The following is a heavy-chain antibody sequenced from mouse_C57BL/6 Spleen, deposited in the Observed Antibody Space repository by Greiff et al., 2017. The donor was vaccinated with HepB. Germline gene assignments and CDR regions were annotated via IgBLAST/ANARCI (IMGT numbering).Heavy chain of an antibody. V-gene: IGHV1-82*01. J-gene: IGHJ2*01. Sequence: QVQLQQSGPELVKPGASVKISCKASGYAFSSSWMNWVKQRPGKGLEWMGRIYPGDGDTNYNGKLKGKATLTADKSSSTAYMQLCSLTSEDSAVYFCARWNYYGSSYVGFDYWGQGTTLTGSS. D-gene: IGHD1-1*01. CDR2: IYPGDGDT. CDR1: GYAFSSSW. CDR3: ARWNYYGSSYVGFDY.